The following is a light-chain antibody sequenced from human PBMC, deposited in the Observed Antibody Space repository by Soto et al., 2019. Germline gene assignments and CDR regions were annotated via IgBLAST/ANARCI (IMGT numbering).Light chain of an antibody. CDR2: AES. Sequence: DIQLTQSPSFLSASVGDRVTITCRASQGIAGSLAWYQQQPGKPPKLLIYAESTLQSGVPSMFSGSGSGTRGTLTISSLQPEYFATYYCQQVKSYPRTFGGGTRVEIK. CDR3: QQVKSYPRT. V-gene: IGKV1-9*01. J-gene: IGKJ4*01. CDR1: QGIAGS.